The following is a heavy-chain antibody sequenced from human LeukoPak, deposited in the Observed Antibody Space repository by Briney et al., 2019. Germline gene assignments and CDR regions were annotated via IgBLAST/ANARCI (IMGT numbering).Heavy chain of an antibody. CDR1: GFTFSNYG. D-gene: IGHD3-22*01. CDR3: ARAIGYYDSSGYYAFQH. CDR2: ITGSGGST. V-gene: IGHV3-23*01. J-gene: IGHJ1*01. Sequence: GGSLRLSCAASGFTFSNYGLSWVRQAPGKGLEWVSGITGSGGSTYYADSVKGRFTISRDNSKNTLYLQMNSLRAEDTAVYYCARAIGYYDSSGYYAFQHWGQGTLVTVSS.